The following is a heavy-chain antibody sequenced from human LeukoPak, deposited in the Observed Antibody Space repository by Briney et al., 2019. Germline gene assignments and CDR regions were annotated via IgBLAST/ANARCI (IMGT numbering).Heavy chain of an antibody. V-gene: IGHV3-53*01. CDR3: AGGWLRYYFDY. CDR1: GFTVSSNY. CDR2: IYSGGST. D-gene: IGHD5-12*01. Sequence: GGSLRLSSAASGFTVSSNYMSWVRQAPGKGLEWVSVIYSGGSTYYADSVKGRSTISRDNSKNTLYLQMNSLRAEDTAVYYCAGGWLRYYFDYWGQGTLVTVSS. J-gene: IGHJ4*02.